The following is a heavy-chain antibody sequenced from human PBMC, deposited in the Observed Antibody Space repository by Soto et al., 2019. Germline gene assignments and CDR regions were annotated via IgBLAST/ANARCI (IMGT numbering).Heavy chain of an antibody. Sequence: GASVKVSCKTSGYTFTSYGISWVRQAPGQGLEWMGWISTDKGKTNYAQKFQGRVTMTADTSTNAAYMDLKNLRSDDTAVYYCALSYFRVRGVILGVLAYWGQGTLVTVSS. CDR1: GYTFTSYG. D-gene: IGHD3-10*01. J-gene: IGHJ4*02. V-gene: IGHV1-18*01. CDR3: ALSYFRVRGVILGVLAY. CDR2: ISTDKGKT.